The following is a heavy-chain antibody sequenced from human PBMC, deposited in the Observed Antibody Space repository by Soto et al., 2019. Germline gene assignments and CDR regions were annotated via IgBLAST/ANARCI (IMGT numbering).Heavy chain of an antibody. V-gene: IGHV4-30-4*01. CDR1: GASISSGDYS. Sequence: SETLSLTCTVSGASISSGDYSWSWIRQPPGKGLEWIGYIYYSGTTYYNPSLRSRVTISVDTSKNQFSLKLSSVTAASTAVYYCARGVVVVTARFIYYYYGMDVWGQGTTVTVSS. D-gene: IGHD2-21*02. CDR2: IYYSGTT. CDR3: ARGVVVVTARFIYYYYGMDV. J-gene: IGHJ6*02.